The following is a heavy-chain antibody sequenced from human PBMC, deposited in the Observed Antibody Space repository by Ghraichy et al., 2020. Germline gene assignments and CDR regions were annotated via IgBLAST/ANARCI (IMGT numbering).Heavy chain of an antibody. J-gene: IGHJ4*02. CDR3: ARGYNWNDGLIDY. D-gene: IGHD1-1*01. Sequence: GGSLRLSCAASGFTFSSYSMNWVRQAPGKGLEWVSSISSSSSYIYYADSVKGRFTISRDNAKNSLYLQMNSLRAEDTAVYYCARGYNWNDGLIDYWGQGTQVTVSS. CDR2: ISSSSSYI. CDR1: GFTFSSYS. V-gene: IGHV3-21*01.